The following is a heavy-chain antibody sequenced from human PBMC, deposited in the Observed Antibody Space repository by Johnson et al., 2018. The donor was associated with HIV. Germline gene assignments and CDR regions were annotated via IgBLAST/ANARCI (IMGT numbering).Heavy chain of an antibody. Sequence: VLLVESGGVVVQPGGSLRLSCETSRFTFDDYAMHWVRQAPGKGLEWVSLINWDGDSTYYADSVKGRFTIYRDNSKNTLYLQLSSLRAEDTAVYYCAREGAWEVRPGAFDIWGQGTMVTVSS. D-gene: IGHD1-26*01. CDR3: AREGAWEVRPGAFDI. CDR1: RFTFDDYA. J-gene: IGHJ3*02. V-gene: IGHV3-43D*03. CDR2: INWDGDST.